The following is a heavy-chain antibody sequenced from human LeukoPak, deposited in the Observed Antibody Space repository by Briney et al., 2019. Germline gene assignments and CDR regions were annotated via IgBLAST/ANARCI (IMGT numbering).Heavy chain of an antibody. D-gene: IGHD3-22*01. J-gene: IGHJ4*02. CDR1: GYTFTGYY. Sequence: ASVNVTCMACGYTFTGYYMHWVRQAPGQGRDWMGRINPNSGGSNYARKFYGRVTMTRETPIREAYMDVSRRTEDDTAGYFFPKGGYDSSGYYYYWGQGTLVTVSS. CDR2: INPNSGGS. V-gene: IGHV1-2*06. CDR3: PKGGYDSSGYYYY.